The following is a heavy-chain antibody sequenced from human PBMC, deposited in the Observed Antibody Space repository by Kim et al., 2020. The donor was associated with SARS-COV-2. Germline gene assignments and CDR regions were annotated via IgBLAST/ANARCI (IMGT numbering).Heavy chain of an antibody. Sequence: ADSVEGRFTISRDNFQNTVSLQMNSLRAEDTAVYYCARLPSGYDPYYFDYWGQGTLVTVSS. J-gene: IGHJ4*02. CDR3: ARLPSGYDPYYFDY. V-gene: IGHV3-30*07. D-gene: IGHD5-12*01.